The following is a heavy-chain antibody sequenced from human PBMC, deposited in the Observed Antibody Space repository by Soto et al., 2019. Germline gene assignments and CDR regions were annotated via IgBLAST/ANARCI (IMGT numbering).Heavy chain of an antibody. J-gene: IGHJ4*02. CDR3: ARDHSSSYLFDY. CDR1: GYTFTSYA. V-gene: IGHV1-3*01. D-gene: IGHD6-6*01. CDR2: INAGNGNT. Sequence: PSVKVSCKASGYTFTSYAMHWVRQAPGQRLEWMGWINAGNGNTKYSQKFQGRVTITRDTSASTAYMELSSLRSEDTAVYYCARDHSSSYLFDYWGQGTLVTVSS.